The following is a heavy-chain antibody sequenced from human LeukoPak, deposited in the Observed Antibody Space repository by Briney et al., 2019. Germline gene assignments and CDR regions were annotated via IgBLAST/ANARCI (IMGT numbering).Heavy chain of an antibody. V-gene: IGHV4-4*07. J-gene: IGHJ4*02. CDR1: GYSISSGYY. CDR2: IYTSGST. Sequence: PSETLSLTCTVSGYSISSGYYWSWIRQPAGKGLEWIGRIYTSGSTTYNPSLKSRVTMSVDTSKSQFSLNLMSVTAADTAVYYCARGRLVSSQPFDYWGQGTLVTVSS. CDR3: ARGRLVSSQPFDY. D-gene: IGHD6-6*01.